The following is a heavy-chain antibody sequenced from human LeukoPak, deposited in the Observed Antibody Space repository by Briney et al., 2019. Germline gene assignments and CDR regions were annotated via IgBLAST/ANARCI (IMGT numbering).Heavy chain of an antibody. V-gene: IGHV3-30*04. D-gene: IGHD1-26*01. Sequence: GGSLRLSCAASGFTFSLFAMHWARQSPGKGLEWVAAISYDGKDKFYADSVQGRFTFSRDNSKNTLSLQMNSLRPEDSAVYYCAKDGGSLTYYFDYWGQGTLVTVSS. J-gene: IGHJ4*02. CDR3: AKDGGSLTYYFDY. CDR2: ISYDGKDK. CDR1: GFTFSLFA.